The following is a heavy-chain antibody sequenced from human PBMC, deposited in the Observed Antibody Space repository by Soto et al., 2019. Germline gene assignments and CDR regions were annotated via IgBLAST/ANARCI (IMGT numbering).Heavy chain of an antibody. J-gene: IGHJ5*02. Sequence: LSLTCAVYGGSFSGYYWSWIRQPPGKGLEWIGEINHSGSTNYNPSLKSQVTISVDTSKNQFSLKLSSVTAADTAVYYCARGPLVITIFGVVIPRNWFDPWGQGTLVTVSS. CDR3: ARGPLVITIFGVVIPRNWFDP. CDR1: GGSFSGYY. V-gene: IGHV4-34*01. CDR2: INHSGST. D-gene: IGHD3-3*01.